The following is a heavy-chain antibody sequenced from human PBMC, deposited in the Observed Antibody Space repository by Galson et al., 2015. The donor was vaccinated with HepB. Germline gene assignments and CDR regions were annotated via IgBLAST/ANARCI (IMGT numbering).Heavy chain of an antibody. CDR2: ITSSSSPI. J-gene: IGHJ4*02. Sequence: SLRLSCAASGFPFSTYAMNWLRQAPGKGLEWVSYITSSSSPIYYADSVKGRFTISRDNAKNSLYLQMNSLRVEDTAVYYCAASGGYGDLYWGQGPLVTVSS. V-gene: IGHV3-48*01. CDR3: AASGGYGDLY. D-gene: IGHD4-17*01. CDR1: GFPFSTYA.